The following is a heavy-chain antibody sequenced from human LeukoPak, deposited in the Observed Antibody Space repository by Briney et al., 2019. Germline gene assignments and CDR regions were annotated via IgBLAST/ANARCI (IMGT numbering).Heavy chain of an antibody. Sequence: SETLSLTCTVSGGSISIYYWSGIRKPPGKGLEGIGYIYYSGSTNYNPPLKSRVTISVDTSKNQFSLKLSSVTAADTAVYYCAREVGSSSWYFWFDPWGQGTLVTVSS. CDR1: GGSISIYY. CDR2: IYYSGST. CDR3: AREVGSSSWYFWFDP. J-gene: IGHJ5*02. V-gene: IGHV4-59*01. D-gene: IGHD6-13*01.